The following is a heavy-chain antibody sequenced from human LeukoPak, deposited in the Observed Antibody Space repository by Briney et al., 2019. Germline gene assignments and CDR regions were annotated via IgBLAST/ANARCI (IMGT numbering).Heavy chain of an antibody. V-gene: IGHV4-4*07. CDR3: ARDRYYYDSSGSPFDY. CDR1: GCSISSYY. D-gene: IGHD3-22*01. CDR2: IHTSGST. J-gene: IGHJ4*02. Sequence: SETLSLTCTVSGCSISSYYWSWIRQLAGKGLECIGRIHTSGSTNYTPSLKSRVTMSVDTSKNQFSLKLSSVTAADTAVYYCARDRYYYDSSGSPFDYWGQGTLVTVSS.